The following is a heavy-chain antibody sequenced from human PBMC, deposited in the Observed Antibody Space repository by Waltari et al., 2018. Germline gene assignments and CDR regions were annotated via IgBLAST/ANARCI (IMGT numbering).Heavy chain of an antibody. CDR2: INPNRGGT. J-gene: IGHJ3*01. CDR1: GYTFTGYY. CDR3: ARGRDSSGYFRPTDAFDF. V-gene: IGHV1-2*02. D-gene: IGHD3-22*01. Sequence: QVQVVQSGAEVKKPGVSVKVSCKASGYTFTGYYIHWVRQAPGQGLEWMGWINPNRGGTNYAQKFQGRVTMTRDTSINTAYMELSSLRSDDTAVYYCARGRDSSGYFRPTDAFDFWGQGTMVTVSS.